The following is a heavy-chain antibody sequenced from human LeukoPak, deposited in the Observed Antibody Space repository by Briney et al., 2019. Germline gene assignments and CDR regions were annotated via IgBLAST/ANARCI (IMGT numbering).Heavy chain of an antibody. J-gene: IGHJ4*02. V-gene: IGHV4-59*08. CDR2: YSRRP. Sequence: YSRRPNYTPSLKSRVTISVDTSKNHFSLKLSSVTAADPAVYYCARHLALHYDFWSGYPPDYWGQGTLVTVSS. D-gene: IGHD3-3*01. CDR3: ARHLALHYDFWSGYPPDY.